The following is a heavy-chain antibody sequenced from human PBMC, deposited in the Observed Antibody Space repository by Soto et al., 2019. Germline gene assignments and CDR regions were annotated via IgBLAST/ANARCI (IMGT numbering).Heavy chain of an antibody. Sequence: ASVKVSCKASGYTFTSYDINWVRQATGQGLEWMGWMNPNSGNTGYAQKFQGRVTMTRNTSISTAYRELSSLRSEDTAVYYCARGQSFDYDILTGYYTDYYYYYYMDVWGKGTTVTVSS. J-gene: IGHJ6*03. D-gene: IGHD3-9*01. CDR3: ARGQSFDYDILTGYYTDYYYYYYMDV. CDR2: MNPNSGNT. CDR1: GYTFTSYD. V-gene: IGHV1-8*01.